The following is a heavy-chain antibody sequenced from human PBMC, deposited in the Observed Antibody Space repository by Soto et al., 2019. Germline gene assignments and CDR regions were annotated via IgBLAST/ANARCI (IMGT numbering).Heavy chain of an antibody. V-gene: IGHV3-30-3*01. CDR2: ISYDGSNK. Sequence: QVQLVESGGGVVQPGRSLRLSCAASGFTFSSYAMHWVRQAPGKGLEWVAVISYDGSNKYYADSVKGRFTISRDNSKNTLYLQMNSLRAEDTAVYYCARVGLPYGDYGYYFDYWGQGTLVTVSS. J-gene: IGHJ4*02. CDR3: ARVGLPYGDYGYYFDY. CDR1: GFTFSSYA. D-gene: IGHD4-17*01.